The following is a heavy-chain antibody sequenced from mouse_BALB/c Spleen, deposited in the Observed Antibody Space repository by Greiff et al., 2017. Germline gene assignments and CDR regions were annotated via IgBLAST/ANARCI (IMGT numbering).Heavy chain of an antibody. CDR3: ARGPYYRYGAY. CDR1: GYTFTSYW. Sequence: QVQLQQSGAELAKPGASVKMSCKASGYTFTSYWMHWVKQRPGQGLEWIGYINPSTGYTEYNQKFKDKATLTADKSSSTAYMQLSSLTSEDSAVYYCARGPYYRYGAYWGQGTLVTVSA. CDR2: INPSTGYT. D-gene: IGHD2-14*01. J-gene: IGHJ3*01. V-gene: IGHV1-7*01.